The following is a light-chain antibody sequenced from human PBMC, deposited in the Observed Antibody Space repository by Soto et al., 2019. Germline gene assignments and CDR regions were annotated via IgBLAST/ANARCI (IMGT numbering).Light chain of an antibody. V-gene: IGKV3-20*01. CDR1: QSVSSSY. CDR3: QQYGSSLWT. J-gene: IGKJ1*01. CDR2: GAS. Sequence: EIVLTQSPGTLSLSPGERATLSCRASQSVSSSYLAWYQQKPGQAPRLLIYGASSRSTGIPDRFSGSGSGTAYNLTISRLEPEDFAMYYCQQYGSSLWTFGQGTKVEIK.